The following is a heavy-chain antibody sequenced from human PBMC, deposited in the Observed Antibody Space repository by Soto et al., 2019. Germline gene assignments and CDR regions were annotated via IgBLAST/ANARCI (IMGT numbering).Heavy chain of an antibody. Sequence: EVQLVESGGGLVQPGGSLRLSCAASGFTLSDHYMDWVRQAPGKGLEWVGRTRNKANSYTTEHAASVKGRFSISRDDSKSSLYLQMYSLKTEDTAVYYCSRGAAAHLGESYHYGMDVGGQGTTVTVSS. CDR1: GFTLSDHY. CDR3: SRGAAAHLGESYHYGMDV. CDR2: TRNKANSYTT. J-gene: IGHJ6*02. D-gene: IGHD3-16*01. V-gene: IGHV3-72*01.